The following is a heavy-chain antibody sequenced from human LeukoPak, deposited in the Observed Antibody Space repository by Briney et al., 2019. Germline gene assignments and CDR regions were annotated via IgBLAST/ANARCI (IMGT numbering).Heavy chain of an antibody. CDR1: GFTFSSYE. Sequence: GGSLRLSCAASGFTFSSYEMNWVRQAPGKGPEWVSYISSSGTTIYHADSVKGRSTISRDNAKNSLYLQMNSLRAEDAGLYYCAGGPTTGNLDYWGQGSLVTVSS. V-gene: IGHV3-48*03. J-gene: IGHJ4*02. D-gene: IGHD1-1*01. CDR3: AGGPTTGNLDY. CDR2: ISSSGTTI.